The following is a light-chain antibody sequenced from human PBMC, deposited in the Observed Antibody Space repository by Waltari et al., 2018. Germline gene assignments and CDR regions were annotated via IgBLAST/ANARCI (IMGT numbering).Light chain of an antibody. Sequence: QSALTQPRSVSGSPGQSVTISCTGTDSDVGGYEYVSWYPHHPGKAPKLLIYDVTKRPSGGPDRFSGSKSGNTASLTISGLHGEDEADYYCCSYADNNIYVFGTGTNVAVL. CDR3: CSYADNNIYV. V-gene: IGLV2-11*01. CDR1: DSDVGGYEY. J-gene: IGLJ1*01. CDR2: DVT.